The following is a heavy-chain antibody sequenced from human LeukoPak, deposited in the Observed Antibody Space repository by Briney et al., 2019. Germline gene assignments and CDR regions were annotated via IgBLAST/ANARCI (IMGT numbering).Heavy chain of an antibody. D-gene: IGHD6-19*01. CDR2: IYYSGST. Sequence: PSQTLSLTCTVSGGSISSGDYYWNWIRQPPGKGLEWIGYIYYSGSTYYNPSLKSRVTISVDTSKNQFSLKLSSVTAADTAVYYCARRGWPPGDAFDIWGQGTMVTVSS. CDR3: ARRGWPPGDAFDI. J-gene: IGHJ3*02. CDR1: GGSISSGDYY. V-gene: IGHV4-30-4*01.